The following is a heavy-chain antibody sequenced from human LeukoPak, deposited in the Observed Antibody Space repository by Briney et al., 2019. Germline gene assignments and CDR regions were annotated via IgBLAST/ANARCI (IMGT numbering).Heavy chain of an antibody. D-gene: IGHD3-22*01. Sequence: ASVKVSCKASGGTFSSYAISWVRQAPGQGLEWMGWISTYNGNTKYAQKFQGRVTMTTDTSTSTAYMELRSLRSDDTAVYYCARDWYYYDSSDYSHDAFDIWGQGTMVTVSS. CDR1: GGTFSSYA. V-gene: IGHV1-18*01. CDR3: ARDWYYYDSSDYSHDAFDI. J-gene: IGHJ3*02. CDR2: ISTYNGNT.